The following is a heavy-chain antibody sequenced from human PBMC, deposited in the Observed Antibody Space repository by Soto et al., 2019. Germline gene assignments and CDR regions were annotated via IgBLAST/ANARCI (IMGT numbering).Heavy chain of an antibody. V-gene: IGHV3-30*18. D-gene: IGHD5-18*01. CDR2: ISYDGSNK. CDR3: AKDHSYGDFGYFDY. Sequence: QVQLVESGGGVVQPGRSLKLSCAASGFTFSSYGMHWVRQAPGKGLEWVAVISYDGSNKYYADSVKGRFTTSRDNSKNTLYLQMNSLRAEDTAVYYCAKDHSYGDFGYFDYWGQGTLVTVSS. J-gene: IGHJ4*02. CDR1: GFTFSSYG.